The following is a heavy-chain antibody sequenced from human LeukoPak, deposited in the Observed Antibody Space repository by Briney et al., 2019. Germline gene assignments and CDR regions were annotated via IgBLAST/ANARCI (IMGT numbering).Heavy chain of an antibody. CDR2: VSSSGST. V-gene: IGHV4-61*02. Sequence: SETLSLTCTVSGGSISSGTYYWSWIRQPAGKTLEWIGRVSSSGSTNYNPSLKSRVTISVDPSKNQFSLRLTSVTAAETAVYYCARGAPYSSTYYVPSPASGFDYWGRGTLVTVSS. D-gene: IGHD6-13*01. J-gene: IGHJ4*02. CDR3: ARGAPYSSTYYVPSPASGFDY. CDR1: GGSISSGTYY.